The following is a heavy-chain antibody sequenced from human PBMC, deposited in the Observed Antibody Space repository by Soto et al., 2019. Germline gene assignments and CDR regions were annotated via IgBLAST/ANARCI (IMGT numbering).Heavy chain of an antibody. CDR3: AHLNTRGYYFDY. CDR1: GGTFSSYA. Sequence: VKVSCKASGGTFSSYAISWVRQAPGQGLEWMGGIIPIFGTANYAQKFQGRVTITADESMTTAYMELSSLRYEETATYYCAHLNTRGYYFDYWGQGALVTVSS. J-gene: IGHJ4*02. V-gene: IGHV1-69*13. CDR2: IIPIFGTA.